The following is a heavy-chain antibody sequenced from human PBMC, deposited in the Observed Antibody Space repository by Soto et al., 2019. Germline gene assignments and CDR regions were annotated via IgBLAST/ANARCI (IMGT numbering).Heavy chain of an antibody. V-gene: IGHV3-30*04. CDR1: GFTFDTYA. D-gene: IGHD3-10*01. J-gene: IGHJ4*02. Sequence: QVHLEESGGGVVHPGRSLRLSCAASGFTFDTYAVHWVRQAPGKGLEWVAVVSSDGSNKYYSDSVKGRFSTSRDNSNNTLSLQMNSPRTEDTAVYYCARGAITVLRGVDYWGRGTLVTVSS. CDR2: VSSDGSNK. CDR3: ARGAITVLRGVDY.